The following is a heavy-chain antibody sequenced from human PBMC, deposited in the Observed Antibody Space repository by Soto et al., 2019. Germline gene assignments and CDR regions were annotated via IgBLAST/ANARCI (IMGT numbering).Heavy chain of an antibody. J-gene: IGHJ4*02. V-gene: IGHV1-2*02. CDR1: GYTFTSYG. D-gene: IGHD4-17*01. CDR2: INPNSGGT. CDR3: ASAVIYGDYGY. Sequence: GASVKVSCKASGYTFTSYGISWVRQAPGQGLEWMGWINPNSGGTNYAQKFQGRVTMTRDTSISTAYMELSRLRSDDTAVYYCASAVIYGDYGYWGQGTLVTVSS.